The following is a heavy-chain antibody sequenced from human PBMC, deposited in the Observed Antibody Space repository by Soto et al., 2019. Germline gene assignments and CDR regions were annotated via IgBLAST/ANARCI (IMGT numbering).Heavy chain of an antibody. CDR2: IYYSGST. CDR1: GGSISSGGYY. CDR3: ARNHGSGWYVSRYFDY. V-gene: IGHV4-31*03. Sequence: QVQLQESGPGLVKPSQTLSLTCTVSGGSISSGGYYWSWIRQHPGKGLEWIGYIYYSGSTYYNPSRKRRVTISVDTSKNQFSLKLSAVTAADTAVYYCARNHGSGWYVSRYFDYWGQGTLVTVSS. J-gene: IGHJ4*02. D-gene: IGHD6-19*01.